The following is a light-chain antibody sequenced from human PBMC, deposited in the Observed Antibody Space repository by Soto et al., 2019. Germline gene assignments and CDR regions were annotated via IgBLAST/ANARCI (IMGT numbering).Light chain of an antibody. CDR2: AAS. CDR1: HDISND. CDR3: QQYDNLPLT. J-gene: IGKJ4*01. Sequence: NELTQSPSSLSASVGDRVTMTCQASHDISNDLNWYQQKSGKAPKLLIHAASTLEAGVPSRFSGSGSGTDFTFTISGLQPEDVATYYCQQYDNLPLTFGGGTKVEI. V-gene: IGKV1-33*01.